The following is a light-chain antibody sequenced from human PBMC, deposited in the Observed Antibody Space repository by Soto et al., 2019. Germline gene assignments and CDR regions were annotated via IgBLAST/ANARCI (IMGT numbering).Light chain of an antibody. CDR2: GAT. J-gene: IGKJ2*01. CDR1: QSVRNNL. Sequence: EIVMTQSPGTLSLSPGERATLSCRASQSVRNNLLAWYQQKPGQAPRLLISGATIRATGIADRFSSRGSGKICAITISRLEPEDFDVYYCQQYGSSPYTFGQGTKLEIK. CDR3: QQYGSSPYT. V-gene: IGKV3-20*01.